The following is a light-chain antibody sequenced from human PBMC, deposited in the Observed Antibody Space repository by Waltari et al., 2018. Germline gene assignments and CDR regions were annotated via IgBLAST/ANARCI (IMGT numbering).Light chain of an antibody. J-gene: IGLJ3*02. Sequence: QSALTQPASMSGSPVQSITISCTSTTTAFVSWYQHLPGKAPRLLIYEGSKRPSGLSGRFSGSQSGNTASLTISGLEFDDQATYYCCSSSGGGTWVFGGGTELAVL. CDR3: CSSSGGGTWV. V-gene: IGLV2-23*01. CDR2: EGS. CDR1: TTAF.